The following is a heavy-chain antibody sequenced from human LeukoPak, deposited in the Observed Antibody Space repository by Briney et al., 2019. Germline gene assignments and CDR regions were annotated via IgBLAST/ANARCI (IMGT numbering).Heavy chain of an antibody. Sequence: SETLSLTCTVSGGFISSDYWSWIRQPPGKGLEWIANIHYSGSTNFNPSLKSRVSISVDKSKTQFSLKLSSVTAADTAVYYCARSFCSGGSCYSDYFDYWGQGTLVTVSS. J-gene: IGHJ4*02. CDR2: IHYSGST. D-gene: IGHD2-15*01. V-gene: IGHV4-59*08. CDR1: GGFISSDY. CDR3: ARSFCSGGSCYSDYFDY.